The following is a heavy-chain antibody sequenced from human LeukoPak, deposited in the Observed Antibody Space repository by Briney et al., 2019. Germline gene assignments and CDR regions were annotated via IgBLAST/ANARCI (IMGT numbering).Heavy chain of an antibody. CDR1: GYTFTSYG. CDR2: ISSNNGNR. D-gene: IGHD3-22*01. V-gene: IGHV1-18*01. Sequence: RASVKVSCKASGYTFTSYGITWVRQAPGQGLEWMGWISSNNGNRKYAQKFQGRVTMTTDTSTSTAYMELRSLRSDDTAVYYCARGASSYYDTNFRGWFDPWGQGTLVTVSS. J-gene: IGHJ5*02. CDR3: ARGASSYYDTNFRGWFDP.